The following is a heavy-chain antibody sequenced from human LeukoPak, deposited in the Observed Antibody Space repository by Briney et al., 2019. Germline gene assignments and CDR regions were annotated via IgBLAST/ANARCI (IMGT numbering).Heavy chain of an antibody. J-gene: IGHJ4*02. CDR2: INHSGST. V-gene: IGHV4-34*01. Sequence: PSETLSLTCAVYGGSFSGYYWSWIRQPPGKGLEWIGEINHSGSTNYNPSLKSRVTISVDTSKNQFSLKLSSVTAADTAVYYCARTGYSSSFPDYWGQGTLVTVSS. CDR3: ARTGYSSSFPDY. CDR1: GGSFSGYY. D-gene: IGHD6-6*01.